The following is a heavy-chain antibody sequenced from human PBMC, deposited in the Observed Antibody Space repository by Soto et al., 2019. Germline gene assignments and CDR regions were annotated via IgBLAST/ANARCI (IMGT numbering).Heavy chain of an antibody. Sequence: HPVGSLRVSCAASGFTFSSYAMSWVRQAPGKGLEWVSAISGSGGSTYYADSVKGRFTISRDNSKNTLYLQMNSLRAEDTAVYYCAKLDQSATVGYFDYWGQGTLVTVSS. CDR3: AKLDQSATVGYFDY. J-gene: IGHJ4*02. D-gene: IGHD4-17*01. CDR1: GFTFSSYA. CDR2: ISGSGGST. V-gene: IGHV3-23*01.